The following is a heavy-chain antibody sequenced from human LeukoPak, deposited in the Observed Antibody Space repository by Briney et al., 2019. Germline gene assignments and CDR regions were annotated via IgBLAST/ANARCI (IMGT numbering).Heavy chain of an antibody. Sequence: GGSLRLSCAASGFTFSSYGMHWVRQAPGKGLEWVAFIRYDGSSKYYADSVKGRFTISRDNSKNTLYLQMNSLRVEDTAVYYCATLYGGFTDYWGQGTLVTVSS. CDR3: ATLYGGFTDY. V-gene: IGHV3-30*02. CDR1: GFTFSSYG. D-gene: IGHD5-12*01. J-gene: IGHJ4*02. CDR2: IRYDGSSK.